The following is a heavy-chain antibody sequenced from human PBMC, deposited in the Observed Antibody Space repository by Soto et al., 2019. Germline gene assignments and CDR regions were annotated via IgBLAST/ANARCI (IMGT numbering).Heavy chain of an antibody. V-gene: IGHV3-9*01. Sequence: EVQLVESGGGLVQPGRSLRLSCAASGFTFDDYAMHWVRQAPGKGLEWVSGISWNSGSIGYADSVKGRFTISRDNAKNSLYLQMNSLRAEDTALYYCAKGFRSIAVAGATDYWSQGTLVTVSS. CDR1: GFTFDDYA. CDR2: ISWNSGSI. D-gene: IGHD6-19*01. J-gene: IGHJ4*02. CDR3: AKGFRSIAVAGATDY.